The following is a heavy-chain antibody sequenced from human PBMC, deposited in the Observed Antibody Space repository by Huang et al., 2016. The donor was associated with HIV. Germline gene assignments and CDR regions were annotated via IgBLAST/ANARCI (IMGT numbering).Heavy chain of an antibody. D-gene: IGHD6-19*01. V-gene: IGHV4-30-2*01. Sequence: QLQLQESGSRLVRPSETLSLTCAVSGGSLISSGYSWSWIRQPQGKGLEWIGEIYHSGTTSYNPSLKRRVTMSVDTSKDRFSLKLTSVTAADTAVYYCARDLYSSGWHAFDTWGQGTMVTVSS. CDR2: IYHSGTT. CDR3: ARDLYSSGWHAFDT. CDR1: GGSLISSGYS. J-gene: IGHJ3*02.